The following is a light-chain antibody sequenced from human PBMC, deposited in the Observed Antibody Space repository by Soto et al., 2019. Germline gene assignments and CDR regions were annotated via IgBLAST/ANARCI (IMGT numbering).Light chain of an antibody. CDR3: QQYYSSPRT. V-gene: IGKV3-20*01. Sequence: EIVLTQSPDTVSLSPGDGATLSCRASQIVSSSELAWYQQKPGQVPRLLIYGASRRATGVSDRFSGSGSGTDFSLALSRLGPEDFAVYYCQQYYSSPRTFGQGTKVEIK. CDR2: GAS. CDR1: QIVSSSE. J-gene: IGKJ1*01.